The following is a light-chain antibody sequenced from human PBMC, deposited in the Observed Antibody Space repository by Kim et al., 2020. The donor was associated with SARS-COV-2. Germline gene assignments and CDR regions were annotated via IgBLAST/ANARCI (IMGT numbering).Light chain of an antibody. CDR1: KLGDKY. CDR2: QDS. Sequence: SVSPVQTASVTCSGDKLGDKYACWYQQKPGQSPVLVIYQDSKRPSGIPGRFSGSDSGNTATLTISGTQAMDEADYYCQAWDSSTYVFGTGTKVTVL. CDR3: QAWDSSTYV. V-gene: IGLV3-1*01. J-gene: IGLJ1*01.